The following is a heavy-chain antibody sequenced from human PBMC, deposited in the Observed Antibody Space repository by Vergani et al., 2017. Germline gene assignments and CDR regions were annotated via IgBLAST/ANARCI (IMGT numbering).Heavy chain of an antibody. Sequence: EVQLVESGGGLVQPGGSLRLSCAASGFTVSSNYMSWVRQAPGKGLEWVSVIYSGGSTYYADSVKGRFTISRHTSKHTLYLQMNSLRAEDTAVYYCARVARDGYNLDYWGQGTLVTVSS. D-gene: IGHD5-24*01. V-gene: IGHV3-53*04. CDR3: ARVARDGYNLDY. J-gene: IGHJ4*02. CDR1: GFTVSSNY. CDR2: IYSGGST.